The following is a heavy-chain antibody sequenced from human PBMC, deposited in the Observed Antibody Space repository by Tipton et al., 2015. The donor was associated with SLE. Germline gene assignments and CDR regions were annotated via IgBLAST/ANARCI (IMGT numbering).Heavy chain of an antibody. D-gene: IGHD2-15*01. V-gene: IGHV1-18*04. J-gene: IGHJ4*02. Sequence: QSGAEVKKPGASVKVSCKASGYTFTGYYMHWVRQAPGQGLEWMGRISAYNGNTNYAQKLQGRVTMTTDTSTSTAYMELRSLRSDDTAVYYCARDRSGGYCSGGSCYSGDCYGYWGQGTLVTVSS. CDR3: ARDRSGGYCSGGSCYSGDCYGY. CDR1: GYTFTGYY. CDR2: ISAYNGNT.